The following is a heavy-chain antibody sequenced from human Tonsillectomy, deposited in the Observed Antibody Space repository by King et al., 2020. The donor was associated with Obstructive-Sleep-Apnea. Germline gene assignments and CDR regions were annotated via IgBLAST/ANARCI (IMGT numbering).Heavy chain of an antibody. CDR3: TIDMFY. V-gene: IGHV3-9*01. Sequence: VQLVESGGGLVQPGRSLRLSCATSGITFNTSAMHWVRQAPGKGLEWVSGISWSRGNVGYADSVKGRFIISKDDTKNSLFLQRNGLRTEDTALYFCTIDMFYWGQGTLVTVSS. D-gene: IGHD3-10*02. CDR2: ISWSRGNV. CDR1: GITFNTSA. J-gene: IGHJ4*02.